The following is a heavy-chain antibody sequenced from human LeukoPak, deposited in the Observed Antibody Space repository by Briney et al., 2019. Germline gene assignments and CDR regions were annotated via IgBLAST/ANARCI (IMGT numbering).Heavy chain of an antibody. CDR1: GGSISSYY. Sequence: PSETLSLTCTVSGGSISSYYWSWIRQPPGKGLEWIGRIYASGSTDYNPSLKSRVTISVDTSKNQFSLKLTPVTAADTAVYYCAKDRGRSGWNDYWGQRTLVTVSS. J-gene: IGHJ4*02. D-gene: IGHD6-19*01. CDR3: AKDRGRSGWNDY. CDR2: IYASGST. V-gene: IGHV4-4*08.